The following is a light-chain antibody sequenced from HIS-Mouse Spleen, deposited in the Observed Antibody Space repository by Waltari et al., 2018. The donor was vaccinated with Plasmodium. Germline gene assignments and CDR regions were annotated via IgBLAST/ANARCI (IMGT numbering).Light chain of an antibody. V-gene: IGKV3-15*01. CDR1: KSVSST. CDR2: GAS. Sequence: EIVMTQSPATLSVSPGERATPSCRASKSVSSTLACYHHNPGQAPRLLIYGASTRATGIPARFSGSGSGTEFTLTISSLQSEDFAVYYCQQYNNWSFTFGPGTKVDIK. CDR3: QQYNNWSFT. J-gene: IGKJ3*01.